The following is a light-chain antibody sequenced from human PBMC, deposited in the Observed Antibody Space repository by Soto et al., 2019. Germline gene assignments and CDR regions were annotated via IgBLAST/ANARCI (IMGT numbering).Light chain of an antibody. Sequence: DIVMTQSPDSLAVSLGERATINCKSSRSVLYSSNNKNYLAWYQQKPGQPPKLLIYWASTRESGVPDRFSGSASGTDFTLTISSLQAEDVAVYYCQQYYSTQWTFGQGTKVEIK. J-gene: IGKJ1*01. V-gene: IGKV4-1*01. CDR2: WAS. CDR1: RSVLYSSNNKNY. CDR3: QQYYSTQWT.